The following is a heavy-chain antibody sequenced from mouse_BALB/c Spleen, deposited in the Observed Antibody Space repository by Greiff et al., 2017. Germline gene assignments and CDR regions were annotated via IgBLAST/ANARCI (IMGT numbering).Heavy chain of an antibody. V-gene: IGHV5-17*02. Sequence: EVQLVESGGGLVQPGGSRKLSCAASGFTFSSFGMHWVRQAPEKGLEWVAYISSGSSTIYYADTVKGRFTISRDNPKNTLFLQMTSLRSEDTAMYYCARGDGNYLDYWGQGTTLTVSS. CDR2: ISSGSSTI. D-gene: IGHD1-1*01. CDR3: ARGDGNYLDY. CDR1: GFTFSSFG. J-gene: IGHJ2*01.